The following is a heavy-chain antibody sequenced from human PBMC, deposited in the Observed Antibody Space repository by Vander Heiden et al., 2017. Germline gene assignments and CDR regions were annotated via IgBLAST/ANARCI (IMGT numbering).Heavy chain of an antibody. Sequence: EVQLVESGGGLVQPGRSLRLSCPASGFTFGDYAMSWFRQAPGKGLEWVGFIRSKAYGGTTEYAASVKGRFTISRDDSKSIAYLQMNSLKTEDTAVYYCTRVDGEVYYYYYGMDVWGQGTTVTVSS. CDR2: IRSKAYGGTT. D-gene: IGHD3-10*01. J-gene: IGHJ6*02. CDR1: GFTFGDYA. V-gene: IGHV3-49*03. CDR3: TRVDGEVYYYYYGMDV.